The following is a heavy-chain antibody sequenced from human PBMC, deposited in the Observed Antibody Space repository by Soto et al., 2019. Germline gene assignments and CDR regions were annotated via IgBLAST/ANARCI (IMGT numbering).Heavy chain of an antibody. D-gene: IGHD3-10*01. J-gene: IGHJ1*01. CDR2: ICCDGSNK. V-gene: IGHV3-33*01. CDR1: GFTFSSYG. Sequence: GASLRLSYAASGFTFSSYGMHWVRQAPGKGLEWVAGICCDGSNKYYADSVKGRFTISRDNAKNTLYLQMNSLRAEDTAVYYCARSGQPWHWGQGTLVTVSS. CDR3: ARSGQPWH.